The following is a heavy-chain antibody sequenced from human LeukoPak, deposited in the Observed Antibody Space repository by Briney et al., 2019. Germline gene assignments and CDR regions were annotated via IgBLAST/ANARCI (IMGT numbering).Heavy chain of an antibody. D-gene: IGHD1-26*01. CDR3: TRGGSADPFEH. CDR2: INFSGST. V-gene: IGHV4-59*08. Sequence: SETLSLTCTISSGSIGSFYWSWIRQPPGKGREWIGYINFSGSTKSNSALESRVTISMDTSKNQFSLKLNSVTAADTAVYYCTRGGSADPFEHWGQGTLVTVSS. CDR1: SGSIGSFY. J-gene: IGHJ4*02.